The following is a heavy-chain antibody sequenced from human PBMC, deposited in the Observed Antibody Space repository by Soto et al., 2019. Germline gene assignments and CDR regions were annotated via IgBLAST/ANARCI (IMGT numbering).Heavy chain of an antibody. D-gene: IGHD3-3*01. J-gene: IGHJ6*02. Sequence: XSVKVSCKASVYSFTSYAMHWVRQAPGQSLEWMGWINAGNGNTKYSQKFQGRVTITRDTSASTAYMELSSLRSEDTAVYYCARIKPLRFLEWLPLGMDVWGQGTTVTVSS. CDR1: VYSFTSYA. V-gene: IGHV1-3*01. CDR3: ARIKPLRFLEWLPLGMDV. CDR2: INAGNGNT.